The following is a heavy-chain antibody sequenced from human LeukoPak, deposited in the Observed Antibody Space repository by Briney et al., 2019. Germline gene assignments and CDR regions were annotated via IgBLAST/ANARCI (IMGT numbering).Heavy chain of an antibody. V-gene: IGHV3-7*03. CDR3: AKVRGTYSSGYFFDY. D-gene: IGHD6-19*01. CDR1: GFTFSSYW. CDR2: IRQDGSEK. J-gene: IGHJ4*02. Sequence: GGSLRLSCAASGFTFSSYWMTWGRQAPGKGLEWVANIRQDGSEKNYVDSVKGRFTISRDNAKKSLDLQMNSLRAEDTAFYYCAKVRGTYSSGYFFDYWGQGTLVTVSS.